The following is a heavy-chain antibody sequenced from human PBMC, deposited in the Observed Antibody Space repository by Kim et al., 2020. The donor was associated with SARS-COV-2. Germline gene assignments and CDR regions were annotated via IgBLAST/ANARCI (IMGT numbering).Heavy chain of an antibody. CDR3: AKGGSSGSYWGFLDY. CDR1: GFTFSSYG. Sequence: GGSLRLSCAASGFTFSSYGMHWVRQAPGKGLEWVAVISYDGSNKYYADSVKGRFTISRDNSKNTLYLQMNSLRAEDTAVCYCAKGGSSGSYWGFLDYWGQGTLVTVSS. CDR2: ISYDGSNK. J-gene: IGHJ4*02. V-gene: IGHV3-30*18. D-gene: IGHD1-26*01.